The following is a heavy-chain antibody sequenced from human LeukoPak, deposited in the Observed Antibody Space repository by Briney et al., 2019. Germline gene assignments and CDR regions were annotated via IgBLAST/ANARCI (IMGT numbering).Heavy chain of an antibody. Sequence: GASVKVSCKASGYTFTSYGISWVRQAPGQGLEWMGWINPNSGGTNYAQKFQDRVTMTRDTSISTAYMELSRLRSDDTAVYYCAREGELPPDYWGQGTLVTVSS. D-gene: IGHD1-26*01. CDR2: INPNSGGT. J-gene: IGHJ4*02. V-gene: IGHV1-2*02. CDR1: GYTFTSYG. CDR3: AREGELPPDY.